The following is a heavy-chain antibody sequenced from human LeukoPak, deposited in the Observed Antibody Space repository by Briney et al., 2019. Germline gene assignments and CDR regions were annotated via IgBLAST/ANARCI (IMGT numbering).Heavy chain of an antibody. J-gene: IGHJ4*02. Sequence: PGRSLRLSCAASGFTFSSYGMHWVRQAPGKGLEWVSVIYSGGSTYYADSVKGRFTISRDNSKNTLYLQMNSLRAEDTAVYYCAREHPGYFDYWGQGTLVTVSS. CDR2: IYSGGST. CDR1: GFTFSSYG. V-gene: IGHV3-NL1*01. CDR3: AREHPGYFDY.